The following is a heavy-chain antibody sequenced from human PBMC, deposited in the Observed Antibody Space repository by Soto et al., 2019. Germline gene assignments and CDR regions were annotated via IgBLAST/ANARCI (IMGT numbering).Heavy chain of an antibody. Sequence: QVQLQESGPGLVKPSETLSLTCTVSGGSVSSGSYSWSWIWQPPGKGLEWIGYIYNSGGTNYNPSLKSRVTISVDTSKNQFSLKLSSVTAADTAVYYCARVGVRLGRIAARPQADPYYYAMDVWGQGTTVTVSS. J-gene: IGHJ6*02. V-gene: IGHV4-61*01. CDR2: IYNSGGT. D-gene: IGHD6-6*01. CDR3: ARVGVRLGRIAARPQADPYYYAMDV. CDR1: GGSVSSGSYS.